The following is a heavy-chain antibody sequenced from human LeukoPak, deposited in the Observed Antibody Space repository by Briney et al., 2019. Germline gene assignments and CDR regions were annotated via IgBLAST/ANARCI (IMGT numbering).Heavy chain of an antibody. J-gene: IGHJ3*02. CDR1: GYTFTSYG. Sequence: ASVTVSCTASGYTFTSYGISWVRQAPGQGLEWMGWISAYNGNTNYAQKLQGRVTMTTDTSTSTAYMELRSLRSDDTAVYYCARDVAVAGTADDAFDIWGQGTMVTVSS. CDR2: ISAYNGNT. V-gene: IGHV1-18*01. D-gene: IGHD6-19*01. CDR3: ARDVAVAGTADDAFDI.